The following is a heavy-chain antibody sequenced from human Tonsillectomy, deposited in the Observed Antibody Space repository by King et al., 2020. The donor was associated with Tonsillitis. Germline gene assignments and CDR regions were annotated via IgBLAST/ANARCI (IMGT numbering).Heavy chain of an antibody. D-gene: IGHD1-14*01. CDR3: ARAVPPDAFDI. J-gene: IGHJ3*02. V-gene: IGHV3-74*01. CDR2: INSDGSST. CDR1: GLTFSSYW. Sequence: DVQLVESGGGLVQPGGSLRLSCAASGLTFSSYWMHCVRQAPGKGLVWVSRINSDGSSTSYADSVKGRFTISRDNAKNTLYLQMNSLSAEDTAVYYCARAVPPDAFDIWGQGTMVTVSS.